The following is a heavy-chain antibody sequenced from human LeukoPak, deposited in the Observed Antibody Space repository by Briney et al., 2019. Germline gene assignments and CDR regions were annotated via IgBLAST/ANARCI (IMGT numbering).Heavy chain of an antibody. Sequence: GGSLRLSCAPSGFTFSSYSMNSVRQAPGEGLEWVSSISSSSSYIYYAESVKGRFTISRDNSKNTLYLQMNSLRAEDTAVDYCARDLRRQPVREPTPAGYWGQGTPVTVSS. CDR1: GFTFSSYS. V-gene: IGHV3-21*01. J-gene: IGHJ4*02. CDR2: ISSSSSYI. CDR3: ARDLRRQPVREPTPAGY. D-gene: IGHD6-13*01.